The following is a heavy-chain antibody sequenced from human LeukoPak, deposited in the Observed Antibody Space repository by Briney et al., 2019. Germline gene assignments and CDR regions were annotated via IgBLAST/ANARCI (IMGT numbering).Heavy chain of an antibody. V-gene: IGHV4-31*03. Sequence: SQTLSLTCTVSGVSISSGGYYWRWIRQHPGKGLEWIGYIYYSGSTYYNPSLKSRVTISVDTSKNQFSLKLSSVTAADTAVYYCATIGDYVVGWFDPWGQGTLVTVSS. CDR3: ATIGDYVVGWFDP. CDR2: IYYSGST. CDR1: GVSISSGGYY. D-gene: IGHD4-17*01. J-gene: IGHJ5*02.